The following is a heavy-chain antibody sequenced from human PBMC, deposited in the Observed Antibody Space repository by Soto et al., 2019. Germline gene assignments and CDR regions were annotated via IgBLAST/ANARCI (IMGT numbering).Heavy chain of an antibody. Sequence: ASVKVSCKTSGYTFSNYGITWVRQAPGQPLEWLGWISLYSDGTSYAQKFQGRVSMTTDTSTTTAYMELRSLRSDDTAVYYCARVVPGAEAWFGPWGQGTLVTVYS. CDR1: GYTFSNYG. CDR3: ARVVPGAEAWFGP. J-gene: IGHJ5*02. D-gene: IGHD2-2*01. V-gene: IGHV1-18*01. CDR2: ISLYSDGT.